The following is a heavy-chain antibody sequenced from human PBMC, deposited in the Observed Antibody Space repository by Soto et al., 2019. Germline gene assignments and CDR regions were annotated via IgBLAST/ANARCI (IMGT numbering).Heavy chain of an antibody. Sequence: GESLKISCEGSGYYFSSFWIGWVRQPPGKGLEWMGIIYPGDSDTRYGPSFQGQVTISADKSTNTASLQWSSLKASDTAMYYCARQGNGGEGFGYWGQGTLVTVSS. D-gene: IGHD4-17*01. V-gene: IGHV5-51*01. CDR2: IYPGDSDT. CDR3: ARQGNGGEGFGY. J-gene: IGHJ4*02. CDR1: GYYFSSFW.